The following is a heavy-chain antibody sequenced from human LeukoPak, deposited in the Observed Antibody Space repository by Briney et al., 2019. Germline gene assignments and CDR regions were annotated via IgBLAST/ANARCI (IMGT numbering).Heavy chain of an antibody. V-gene: IGHV1-8*01. D-gene: IGHD6-6*01. CDR1: GYTFTSYD. CDR2: MNPNSGNT. J-gene: IGHJ4*02. CDR3: ARTYSSSSHFDY. Sequence: ASVKVSCKASGYTFTSYDINWVRQATGQGLEWMGWMNPNSGNTGYAQRFQGRVTMTRNTSISTAYMELSSLRSEDTAVYYCARTYSSSSHFDYWGQGTLVTVSS.